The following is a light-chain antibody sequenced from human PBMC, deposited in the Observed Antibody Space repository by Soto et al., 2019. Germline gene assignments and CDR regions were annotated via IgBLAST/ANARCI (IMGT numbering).Light chain of an antibody. CDR1: SSNIGTNT. V-gene: IGLV1-44*01. CDR2: RNN. CDR3: AAWDDRLIYV. J-gene: IGLJ1*01. Sequence: QSVLTQPHSASGTPGQRVTISCSGSSSNIGTNTVNWYQQLPGTAPKLLIYRNNQRPSGVPDRFSGSKSGTSASLAISVLQSDDEADYYCAAWDDRLIYVFGSGTKLTVL.